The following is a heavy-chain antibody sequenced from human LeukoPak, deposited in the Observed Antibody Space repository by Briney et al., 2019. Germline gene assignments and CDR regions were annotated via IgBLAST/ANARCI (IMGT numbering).Heavy chain of an antibody. Sequence: HPGRSLRLSCAASGFTFSSYAMHWVRQAPGKGLEWVAVISYDGSNKYYADSVKGRFAISRDNSKNTLFLQMNNLRSEDTALHCVSPAADYPFLYYFDSWGQGTLVTVSS. CDR2: ISYDGSNK. V-gene: IGHV3-30*09. CDR1: GFTFSSYA. CDR3: SPAADYPFLYYFDS. D-gene: IGHD5-12*01. J-gene: IGHJ4*02.